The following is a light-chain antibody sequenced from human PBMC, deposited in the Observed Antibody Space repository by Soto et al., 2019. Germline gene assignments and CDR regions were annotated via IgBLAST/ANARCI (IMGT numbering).Light chain of an antibody. Sequence: EIVLTQSPGTLSLSPGERATLSCGASQSVSSYLAWYQQKPGQAPRLLIYDASNRATGIPARFSGSGSGTDFTLTISSLEPEDFAVYYCQQRSNWPRTFGQGTKVDIK. V-gene: IGKV3-11*01. CDR2: DAS. CDR3: QQRSNWPRT. CDR1: QSVSSY. J-gene: IGKJ1*01.